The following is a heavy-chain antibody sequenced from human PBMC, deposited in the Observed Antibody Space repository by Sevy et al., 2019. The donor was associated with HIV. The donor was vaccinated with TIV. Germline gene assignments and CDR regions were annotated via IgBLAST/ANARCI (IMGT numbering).Heavy chain of an antibody. CDR3: ARDSVVVPAARYYYGMDV. CDR1: GFTFSSYA. J-gene: IGHJ6*02. V-gene: IGHV3-30-3*01. CDR2: ISYDGSNK. Sequence: GGFLRLSCAASGFTFSSYAMHWVRQAPGKGLEWVAVISYDGSNKYYADSVKGRFTISRDNSKNTLYLQMNSLRAEDTAVYYCARDSVVVPAARYYYGMDVWGQGTTVTVSS. D-gene: IGHD2-2*01.